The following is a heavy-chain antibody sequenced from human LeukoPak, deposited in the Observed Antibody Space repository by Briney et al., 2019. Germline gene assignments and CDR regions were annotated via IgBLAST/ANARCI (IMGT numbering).Heavy chain of an antibody. J-gene: IGHJ3*02. CDR3: VRVPVNSGYYFGDAFDI. CDR2: IYYSGST. V-gene: IGHV4-59*08. CDR1: GGSISSYY. D-gene: IGHD3-22*01. Sequence: SETLSLTCTVSGGSISSYYWSWIRQPPGKGLEWIGYIYYSGSTNYNPSLKSRVTISVDTSKNQFSLKVRAVTAADTAVYYCVRVPVNSGYYFGDAFDIWGQGPMVTVSS.